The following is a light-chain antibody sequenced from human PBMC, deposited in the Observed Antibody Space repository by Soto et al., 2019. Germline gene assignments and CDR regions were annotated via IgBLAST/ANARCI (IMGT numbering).Light chain of an antibody. J-gene: IGKJ4*01. CDR1: QSVSSY. CDR3: QHRTYGLT. Sequence: EIVLTQSPVTLSLSPGERATLSCRASQSVSSYLAWYQHKPGQAPRLLIYDASNRASGIPARFSGSGSGTDFTLTISSLEPEDFGCYYCQHRTYGLTFGGGTKVEIK. V-gene: IGKV3-11*01. CDR2: DAS.